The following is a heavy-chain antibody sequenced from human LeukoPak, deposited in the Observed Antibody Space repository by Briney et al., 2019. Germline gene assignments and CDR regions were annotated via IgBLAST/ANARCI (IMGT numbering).Heavy chain of an antibody. J-gene: IGHJ5*02. Sequence: SETLSLTCAVYGDTFSGYYWSWIRQSPGKGLEWIGEINHSGNTNYNPSLKSRVSILVDTSTNQFSLKLTSVTAADTAVYYCARGDAGYCSSSSCYGMRWFDRWGQGVLVTVSS. CDR3: ARGDAGYCSSSSCYGMRWFDR. D-gene: IGHD2-2*01. CDR1: GDTFSGYY. CDR2: INHSGNT. V-gene: IGHV4-34*01.